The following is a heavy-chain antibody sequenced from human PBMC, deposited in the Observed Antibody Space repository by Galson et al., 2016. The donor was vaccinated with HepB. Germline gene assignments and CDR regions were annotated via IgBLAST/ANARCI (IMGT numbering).Heavy chain of an antibody. J-gene: IGHJ6*02. CDR3: AKDMMACTPTSCPTRLFYSYGLDV. CDR2: ITWNTNKV. V-gene: IGHV3-9*01. CDR1: GFSFDDYA. Sequence: SLRLSCAASGFSFDDYAMHWVRQAPGKGLEWVSGITWNTNKVGYADSVKGRFTISRDNARKSLYLQMNSLRPEDTALYYCAKDMMACTPTSCPTRLFYSYGLDVWGQGTTVIVSS. D-gene: IGHD2-2*01.